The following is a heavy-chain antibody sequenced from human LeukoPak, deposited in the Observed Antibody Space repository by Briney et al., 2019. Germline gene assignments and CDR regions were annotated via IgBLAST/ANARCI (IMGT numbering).Heavy chain of an antibody. V-gene: IGHV3-74*01. CDR3: AKELPREVTLDS. D-gene: IGHD2-21*02. J-gene: IGHJ4*02. CDR2: INPDGSRT. Sequence: PGGSLRLSCAASGFTLSTYEMHWVRQAPGKGLVWVSRINPDGSRTGYADSVKGRFTFSRDNARNTLYLQMNSLRAEDTAVYYCAKELPREVTLDSWGQGTLVTVTS. CDR1: GFTLSTYE.